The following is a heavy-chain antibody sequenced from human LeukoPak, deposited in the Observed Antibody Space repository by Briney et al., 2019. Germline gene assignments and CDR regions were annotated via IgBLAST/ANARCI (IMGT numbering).Heavy chain of an antibody. D-gene: IGHD3-10*01. CDR2: ISASDDST. J-gene: IGHJ4*02. V-gene: IGHV3-23*01. CDR1: GLTFDDSA. Sequence: GGSLRLSCAASGLTFDDSAMHWVRQAPGKGLEWVSSISASDDSTSHADSVKGRFTMSRDSSKNTLYLQMNSLRVEDTAVYYCAKGWGVFDYWGQGTLVTVSS. CDR3: AKGWGVFDY.